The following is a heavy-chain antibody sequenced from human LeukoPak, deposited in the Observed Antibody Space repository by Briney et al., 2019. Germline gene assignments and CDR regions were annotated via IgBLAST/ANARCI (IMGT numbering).Heavy chain of an antibody. CDR3: AKGQIAPGIAVAGPRDFDY. D-gene: IGHD6-19*01. CDR1: GFTFDDYG. CDR2: IWYDGSNK. Sequence: GGSLRLSCAASGFTFDDYGMSWVRQAPGKGLEWVAVIWYDGSNKYYADSVKGRFTISRDNSKNTLYLQMNSLRAEDTAVYYCAKGQIAPGIAVAGPRDFDYWGQGTLVTVSS. V-gene: IGHV3-33*06. J-gene: IGHJ4*02.